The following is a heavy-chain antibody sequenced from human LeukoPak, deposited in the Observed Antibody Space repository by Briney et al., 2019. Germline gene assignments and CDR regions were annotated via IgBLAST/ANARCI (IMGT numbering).Heavy chain of an antibody. J-gene: IGHJ6*03. CDR1: GGSISSGTYY. CDR3: ARDRVTTVTTTGFRYYYYYMDV. D-gene: IGHD4-11*01. CDR2: IYSSGSS. V-gene: IGHV4-61*02. Sequence: SQTLSLTCTVSGGSISSGTYYWSWIRQPAGKGLEWIGRIYSSGSSNYNPSLKSRVTISVDTSKNQFSLMLSSVTAADTAVYYCARDRVTTVTTTGFRYYYYYMDVWGKGTTVTVSS.